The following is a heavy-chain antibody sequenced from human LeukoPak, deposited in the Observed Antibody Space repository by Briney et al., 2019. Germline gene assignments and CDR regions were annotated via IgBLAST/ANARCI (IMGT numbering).Heavy chain of an antibody. J-gene: IGHJ3*02. CDR1: GFTFSNYG. Sequence: GGSLRLSCAASGFTFSNYGMYWVHQAPGEGLEWVSAVTGGGTGTYYADSVKGRFTISRDNSKNTLYLQMNSLRAEDTAVYFCAKRYYGSETYFALDIWGQGTVVTVSS. CDR3: AKRYYGSETYFALDI. D-gene: IGHD3-10*01. CDR2: VTGGGTGT. V-gene: IGHV3-23*01.